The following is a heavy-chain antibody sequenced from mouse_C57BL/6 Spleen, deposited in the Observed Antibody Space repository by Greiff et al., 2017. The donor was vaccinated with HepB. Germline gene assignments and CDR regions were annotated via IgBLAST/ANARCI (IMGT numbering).Heavy chain of an antibody. CDR1: GYTFTDYY. J-gene: IGHJ4*01. CDR3: ARGGNYYDAMDY. V-gene: IGHV1-26*01. CDR2: INPNNGGT. Sequence: EVQLQQSGPELVKPGASVKISCKASGYTFTDYYMNWVKQSHGKSLEWIGDINPNNGGTSYNQKFKGKATLTVDKSSSTAYMELRSLTSEDSAVYYCARGGNYYDAMDYWGQGTSVTVSS.